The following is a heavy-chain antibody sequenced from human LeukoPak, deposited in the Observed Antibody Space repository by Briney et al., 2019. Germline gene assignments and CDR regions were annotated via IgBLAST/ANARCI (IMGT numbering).Heavy chain of an antibody. CDR1: GGSIRSSGYF. V-gene: IGHV4-39*07. CDR3: ARRWLVTMVRGVIGWFDP. CDR2: MYYSGST. J-gene: IGHJ5*02. D-gene: IGHD3-10*01. Sequence: SETLSLTCTVSGGSIRSSGYFWVWIRQPPGKGLEWIGNMYYSGSTYYNPSLKSRVTISVDTSKNQFSLKLSSVTAADTAVYYCARRWLVTMVRGVIGWFDPWGQGTLVTVSS.